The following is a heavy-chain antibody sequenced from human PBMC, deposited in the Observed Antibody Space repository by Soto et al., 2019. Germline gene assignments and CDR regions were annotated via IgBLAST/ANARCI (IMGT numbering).Heavy chain of an antibody. CDR3: ARGIIVATYDY. V-gene: IGHV1-18*01. CDR1: GYSFSSYG. D-gene: IGHD5-12*01. J-gene: IGHJ4*02. Sequence: GASGKVSCKAAGYSFSSYGISWLRQAPGQGLEWMGWISAYNGNTNYAQKLQGRVTMTTDTSTSTAYMELRSLRSDDTAVYYCARGIIVATYDYWGQGTLVTVSS. CDR2: ISAYNGNT.